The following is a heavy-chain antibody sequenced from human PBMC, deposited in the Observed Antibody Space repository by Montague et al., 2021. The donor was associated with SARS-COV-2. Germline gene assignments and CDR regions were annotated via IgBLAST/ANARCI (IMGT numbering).Heavy chain of an antibody. V-gene: IGHV6-1*01. CDR3: ARTTTRMLYPENAFDI. J-gene: IGHJ3*02. D-gene: IGHD2-15*01. CDR1: GDSVPSNTAT. Sequence: CAISGDSVPSNTATWNWIRQSPSRGLEWLGRTYYRSKWYHDYAISLKSRITINPDTSKNQFSLQLSSVAPEDTAVFYCARTTTRMLYPENAFDIWGQGTMVTVPS. CDR2: TYYRSKWYH.